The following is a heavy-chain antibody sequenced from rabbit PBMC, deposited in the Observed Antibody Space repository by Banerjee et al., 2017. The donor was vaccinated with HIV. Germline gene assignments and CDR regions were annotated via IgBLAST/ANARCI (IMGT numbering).Heavy chain of an antibody. CDR1: GFSFSNKYV. V-gene: IGHV1S45*01. D-gene: IGHD4-1*01. J-gene: IGHJ4*01. Sequence: QEQLVESGGDLVKPEGSLTLTCTASGFSFSNKYVMCWVRQAPGKGLEWIACINTSSGNTVYASWAKGRFTISRTSSTTVTLQMTSLTAADTATYFCARDGGSGWGAPYYFNLWGQGTLVTVS. CDR2: INTSSGNT. CDR3: ARDGGSGWGAPYYFNL.